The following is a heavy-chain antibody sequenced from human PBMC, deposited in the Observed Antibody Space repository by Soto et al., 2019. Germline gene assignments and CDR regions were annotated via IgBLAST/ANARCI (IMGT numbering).Heavy chain of an antibody. V-gene: IGHV3-23*01. CDR3: AKDRLHNWNSYWFDP. J-gene: IGHJ5*02. D-gene: IGHD1-7*01. Sequence: GGSLRLSCAASGFTFNSFAMSWVRQAPGKGLEWVSAITGSGDSTYYADSVKGRFTISRDDSKNTLYLQMNSLRAEDTAVYYCAKDRLHNWNSYWFDPWGLGTLVTVSS. CDR1: GFTFNSFA. CDR2: ITGSGDST.